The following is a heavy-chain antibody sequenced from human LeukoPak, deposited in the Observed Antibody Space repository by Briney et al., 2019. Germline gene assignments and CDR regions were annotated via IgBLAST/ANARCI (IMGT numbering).Heavy chain of an antibody. CDR1: GYTFTRCD. D-gene: IGHD6-13*01. J-gene: IGHJ5*02. CDR2: INPSSGNT. V-gene: IGHV1-8*01. Sequence: ASVKVSCKASGYTFTRCDINWVRQATGQGLEWMGWINPSSGNTGYAQKFQGRVTMTRNTSTSTAYMELNSLRSEDTAVYYCARKRGISSAGPSPPSLNWFDPWGQGTLVTVSS. CDR3: ARKRGISSAGPSPPSLNWFDP.